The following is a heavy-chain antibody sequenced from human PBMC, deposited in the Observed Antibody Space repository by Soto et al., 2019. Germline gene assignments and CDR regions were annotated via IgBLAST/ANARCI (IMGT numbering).Heavy chain of an antibody. CDR1: GDSFTGFW. CDR3: ARQHPLDSRVWFT. Sequence: VESLKIYCKVSGDSFTGFWIGCVHQMPVKGLEWLGSIYPRDSDTRYSPSFQGQVTISADKSLSTAYLQWNSLQASDTAIYYCARQHPLDSRVWFTWGQGTLVTVSS. CDR2: IYPRDSDT. V-gene: IGHV5-51*07. D-gene: IGHD6-19*01. J-gene: IGHJ4*02.